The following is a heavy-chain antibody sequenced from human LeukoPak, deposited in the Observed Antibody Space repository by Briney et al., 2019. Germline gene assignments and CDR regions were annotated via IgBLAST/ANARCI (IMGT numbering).Heavy chain of an antibody. J-gene: IGHJ6*02. CDR3: ASLKTVPAATTYYYYGMDV. CDR2: IYYSGST. D-gene: IGHD2-2*01. CDR1: GGSISSSSYY. Sequence: PLETLSLTCTVSGGSISSSSYYWGWIRQPPGKGLEWIGSIYYSGSTYYNPSFKSRVTISVDTSKNQFSLKLSSVTAADTAVYYCASLKTVPAATTYYYYGMDVWGQGTTVTVSS. V-gene: IGHV4-39*01.